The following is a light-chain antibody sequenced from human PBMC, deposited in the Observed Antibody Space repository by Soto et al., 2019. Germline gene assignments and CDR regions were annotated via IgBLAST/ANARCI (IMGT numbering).Light chain of an antibody. CDR3: SSYAGSKDV. CDR1: SSDVGGYTY. Sequence: SALTQPPSASGSPGQSVTISCPGTSSDVGGYTYVSWYQQHPGKAPKLMIYEVSKRPSGVPDRFSGSKSGNTASLTVSGLQAEDEADYYCSSYAGSKDVFGTGTKLTVL. J-gene: IGLJ1*01. CDR2: EVS. V-gene: IGLV2-8*01.